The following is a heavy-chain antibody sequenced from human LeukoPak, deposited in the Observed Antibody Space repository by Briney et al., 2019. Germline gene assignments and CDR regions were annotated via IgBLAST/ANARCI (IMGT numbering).Heavy chain of an antibody. V-gene: IGHV3-66*01. CDR3: ARSYSNHLFGMDV. CDR1: GFTVSSYY. D-gene: IGHD4-11*01. Sequence: PGGSLRLSCAASGFTVSSYYMTWVRQAPGKGVEWVSVIYSGGSTYYADSVKGRVAISRDNSNNTVFLQMNIVRAEDTAVYYCARSYSNHLFGMDVWGQGTTVTVSS. J-gene: IGHJ6*02. CDR2: IYSGGST.